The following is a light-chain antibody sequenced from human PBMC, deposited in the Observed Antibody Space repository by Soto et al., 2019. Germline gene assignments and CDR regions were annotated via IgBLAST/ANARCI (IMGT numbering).Light chain of an antibody. CDR2: EAS. Sequence: EFVLTQSPGTLSLSPGERATLSCRASQSIVGTNLAWYQQKPGQAPRLLIYEASSRPTGIPDRFSGSGSGTDFTLTISRLEPEDFAVYDCHKYGNFVITFGQGTRLEIK. J-gene: IGKJ5*01. CDR3: HKYGNFVIT. CDR1: QSIVGTN. V-gene: IGKV3-20*01.